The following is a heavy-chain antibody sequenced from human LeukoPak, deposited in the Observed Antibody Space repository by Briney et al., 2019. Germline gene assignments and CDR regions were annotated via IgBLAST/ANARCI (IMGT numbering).Heavy chain of an antibody. Sequence: GESLKISCKGSGYSFSSYWITWVRQMPGKGLEWMGRIDPSDSYTNYSPSFQGQVTISADKSITTVYLQWSSLKASDTAMYYCARHSTEGGSYESFNFWGQGTMVTVSS. CDR3: ARHSTEGGSYESFNF. CDR2: IDPSDSYT. V-gene: IGHV5-10-1*01. D-gene: IGHD1-26*01. J-gene: IGHJ3*01. CDR1: GYSFSSYW.